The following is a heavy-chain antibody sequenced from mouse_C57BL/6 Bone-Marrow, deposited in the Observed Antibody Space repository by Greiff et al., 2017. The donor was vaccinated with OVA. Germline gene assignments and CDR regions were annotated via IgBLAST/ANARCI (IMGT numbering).Heavy chain of an antibody. CDR2: SRNKANDYTT. CDR1: GFTFSDFY. J-gene: IGHJ3*01. CDR3: ARDAGPSYGSSFAY. V-gene: IGHV7-1*01. Sequence: EVQVVESGGGLVQSGRSLRLSCATSGFTFSDFYMEWVRQAPGKGLEWIAASRNKANDYTTEYSASVKGRFIVSRDTSQSILYLQMNALRAEDTAIYYCARDAGPSYGSSFAYWGQGTLVTVSA. D-gene: IGHD1-1*01.